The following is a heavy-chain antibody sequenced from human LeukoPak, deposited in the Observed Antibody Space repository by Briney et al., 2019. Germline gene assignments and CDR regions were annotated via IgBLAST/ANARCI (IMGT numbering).Heavy chain of an antibody. CDR1: GYTFTSYG. Sequence: ASVKVSCKASGYTFTSYGINWVRQAPGQGLEWMGWISPYNGNTNYAQSLQGRVTMTTDTSTSTAYMELRNLRSDDTAVYYCSSSAVAGTDMHVVHHWGQGHVDSVS. CDR2: ISPYNGNT. D-gene: IGHD6-19*01. J-gene: IGHJ5*02. CDR3: SSSAVAGTDMHVVHH. V-gene: IGHV1-18*01.